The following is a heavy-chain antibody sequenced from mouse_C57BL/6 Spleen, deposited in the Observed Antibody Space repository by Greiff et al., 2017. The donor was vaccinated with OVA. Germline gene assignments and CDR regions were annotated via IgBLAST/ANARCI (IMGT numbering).Heavy chain of an antibody. D-gene: IGHD1-1*01. CDR2: IYPRSGNT. J-gene: IGHJ1*03. CDR3: ARSTTVVYFDV. V-gene: IGHV1-81*01. Sequence: QVQLQQSGAELARPGASVKLSCKASGYTFTSYGISWVKQRPGQGLEWIGEIYPRSGNTYYNEQFKGKATLTADKSSSTAYMELRSLTSEDSAVYFCARSTTVVYFDVWGTGTTVTVSS. CDR1: GYTFTSYG.